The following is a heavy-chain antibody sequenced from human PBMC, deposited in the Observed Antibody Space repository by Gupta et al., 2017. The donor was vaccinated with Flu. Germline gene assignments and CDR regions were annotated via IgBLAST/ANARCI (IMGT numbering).Heavy chain of an antibody. CDR1: GGTFSSYA. Sequence: QVQLVQSGAEVKKPGSSVKVSCKASGGTFSSYAISWVRQAPGQGLEWMGGIIPIFGTANYAQKFQGRVTITADKSTSTAYMELSSLRSEDTAVYYCARDLTGYYYDSSGYTDWGQGTLVTVSS. D-gene: IGHD3-22*01. CDR2: IIPIFGTA. V-gene: IGHV1-69*06. J-gene: IGHJ4*02. CDR3: ARDLTGYYYDSSGYTD.